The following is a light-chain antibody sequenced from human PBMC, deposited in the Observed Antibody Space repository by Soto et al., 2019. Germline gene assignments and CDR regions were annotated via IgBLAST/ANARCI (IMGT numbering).Light chain of an antibody. CDR3: QSYDSSLSVSV. CDR1: RSNIGAGYD. J-gene: IGLJ3*02. CDR2: GNN. V-gene: IGLV1-40*01. Sequence: QSVLTQPPSVSGAPGQRVTISCTGSRSNIGAGYDVHWYQQLPGTAPKLLIFGNNNRPSGVPDRFSGSKSGTSASLAITGLQAEDEADYFCQSYDSSLSVSVFGGGTQLTVL.